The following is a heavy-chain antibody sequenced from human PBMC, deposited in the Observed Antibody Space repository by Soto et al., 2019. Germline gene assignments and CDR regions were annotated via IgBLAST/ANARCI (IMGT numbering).Heavy chain of an antibody. D-gene: IGHD2-15*01. V-gene: IGHV1-18*04. CDR1: GYTFICHG. Sequence: QVQLVQSGVEVKKPGASVKVSCKASGYTFICHGISWVRQAPGQGLEWMGWISGKNGNTNYAQKLQGRVTLTTDTPTSTAYMELRSLRSDDTAVYYCARVSSSIVVVPDYGMDVWGQGTTVTVSS. CDR3: ARVSSSIVVVPDYGMDV. CDR2: ISGKNGNT. J-gene: IGHJ6*02.